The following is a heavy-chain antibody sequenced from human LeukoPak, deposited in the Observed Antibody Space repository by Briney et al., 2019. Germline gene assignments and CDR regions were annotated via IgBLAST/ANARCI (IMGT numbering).Heavy chain of an antibody. Sequence: EASVKVSCKASGYTFTSYYMHWVRQTPGQGLEWMGWINPNSGDTNYAQKFQGRVTMTRDTSISTAYMELGRLTSDDTAVYYCARGRYGLLSGYDYWGQGAMVTVSS. V-gene: IGHV1-2*02. CDR3: ARGRYGLLSGYDY. CDR1: GYTFTSYY. J-gene: IGHJ4*02. CDR2: INPNSGDT. D-gene: IGHD3-22*01.